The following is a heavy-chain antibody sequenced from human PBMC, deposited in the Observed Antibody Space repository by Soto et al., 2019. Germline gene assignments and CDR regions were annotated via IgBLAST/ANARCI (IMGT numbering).Heavy chain of an antibody. CDR3: ERDYYGSGSYYP. CDR1: TFTFSSYG. J-gene: IGHJ5*02. Sequence: GGSLRLSCAVSTFTFSSYGMHWVRQATGKGLEWVSAISTAGDTYYAGSVKGRFTISRENAKNSLYLQMNSLRDGDTDEYYCERDYYGSGSYYPGGQGTLVTVSS. V-gene: IGHV3-13*04. CDR2: ISTAGDT. D-gene: IGHD3-10*01.